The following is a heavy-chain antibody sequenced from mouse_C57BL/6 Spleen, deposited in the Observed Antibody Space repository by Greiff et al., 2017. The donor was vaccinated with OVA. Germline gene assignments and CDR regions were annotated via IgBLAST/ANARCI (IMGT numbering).Heavy chain of an antibody. CDR3: ARYPHYYGSSPYYAMDY. CDR2: IHPNSGST. J-gene: IGHJ4*01. Sequence: QVQLQQPGAELVKPGASVKLSCKASGYTFTSYWMHWVKQRPGQGLEWIGMIHPNSGSTNYNEKFKSKATLTVDKSSSTAYMQLSSLTSEDSAVYYCARYPHYYGSSPYYAMDYWGQGTSVTVSS. D-gene: IGHD1-1*01. CDR1: GYTFTSYW. V-gene: IGHV1-64*01.